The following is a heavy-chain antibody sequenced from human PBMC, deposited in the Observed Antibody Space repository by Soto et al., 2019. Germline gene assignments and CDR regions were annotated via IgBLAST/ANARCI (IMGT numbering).Heavy chain of an antibody. V-gene: IGHV3-30*18. Sequence: QVQLVESGGGVVQPGRSLRLSCAASGFTFSSYGMHWVRQAPGKGLEWVAVISYDGSNKYDADSVKGRFTISRDNSKNTLYLQMNSLRAEDTAVYYCAKALSITHYYYYYGMDVWGQGTTVTVSS. CDR1: GFTFSSYG. CDR2: ISYDGSNK. J-gene: IGHJ6*02. CDR3: AKALSITHYYYYYGMDV. D-gene: IGHD3-10*01.